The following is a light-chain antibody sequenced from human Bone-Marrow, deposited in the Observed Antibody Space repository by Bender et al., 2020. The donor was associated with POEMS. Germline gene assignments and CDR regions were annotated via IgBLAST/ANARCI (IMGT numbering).Light chain of an antibody. CDR1: NSDVGNYNV. Sequence: QSALTQPASVSGSPGQSITISCTGTNSDVGNYNVVSWYQHHPGKAPQMIIYEVSKRPSGVSNRFSGSKSGNTASLTISGLQAEDEADYYCCSYAGSSTFVVFGGGTKLTVL. CDR2: EVS. CDR3: CSYAGSSTFVV. V-gene: IGLV2-23*02. J-gene: IGLJ2*01.